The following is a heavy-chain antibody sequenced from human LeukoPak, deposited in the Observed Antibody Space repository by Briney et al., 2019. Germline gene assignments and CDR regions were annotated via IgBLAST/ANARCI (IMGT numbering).Heavy chain of an antibody. CDR2: IYYSGST. CDR3: ARTGSYSHIDY. J-gene: IGHJ4*02. V-gene: IGHV4-30-4*01. CDR1: GGSICRGDYY. D-gene: IGHD3-3*01. Sequence: TSETLSLTCTVSGGSICRGDYYWSWIRQPPGKGLEWIGYIYYSGSTYYNPSLKSRVTISVDTSKNQFSLKLSSVTAADTAVYYCARTGSYSHIDYWGQGTLVTVSS.